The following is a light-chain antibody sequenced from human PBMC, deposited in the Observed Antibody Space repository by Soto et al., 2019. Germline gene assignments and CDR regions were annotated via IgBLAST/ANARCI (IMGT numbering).Light chain of an antibody. Sequence: DIQMTQSPSTLSASVRDRVTITCRASQSINSWLAWYQQKPGKAPSLVIYKASILESGVPSRFSGSGSGTEFTLTISSLQPDDFATYYCQQYHSYSWTFGQGTKVDMK. J-gene: IGKJ1*01. CDR3: QQYHSYSWT. CDR1: QSINSW. V-gene: IGKV1-5*03. CDR2: KAS.